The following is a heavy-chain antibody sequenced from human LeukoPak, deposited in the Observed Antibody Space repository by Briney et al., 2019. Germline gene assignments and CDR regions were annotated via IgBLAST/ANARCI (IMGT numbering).Heavy chain of an antibody. CDR1: GFTFSSYS. Sequence: GGSLRLSCAASGFTFSSYSMNWVRQAPGKGLEWVSYISSSSSTIYYADSVKGRFTISRDNAKNSLYLQMNSLRAEDTAVYYCARDFGERRVPNALDIWGQGTMVTVSS. CDR2: ISSSSSTI. V-gene: IGHV3-48*01. J-gene: IGHJ3*02. CDR3: ARDFGERRVPNALDI. D-gene: IGHD3-10*01.